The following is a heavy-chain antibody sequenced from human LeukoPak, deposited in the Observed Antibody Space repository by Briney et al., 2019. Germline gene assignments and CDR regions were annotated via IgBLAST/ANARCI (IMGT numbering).Heavy chain of an antibody. Sequence: GGSLRLSCAASGFSFSDYWMNWVRQAPGKGLEWVANIREDGSVKNYVDSVRGRFTISRDNAKNSLYLQMNSLRAEDTAVYYCATYSSLNRREFQYWGQGTLLTVSS. V-gene: IGHV3-7*01. J-gene: IGHJ1*01. D-gene: IGHD3-22*01. CDR2: IREDGSVK. CDR1: GFSFSDYW. CDR3: ATYSSLNRREFQY.